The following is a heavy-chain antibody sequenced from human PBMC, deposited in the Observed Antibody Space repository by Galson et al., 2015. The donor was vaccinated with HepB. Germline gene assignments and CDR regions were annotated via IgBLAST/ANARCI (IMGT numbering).Heavy chain of an antibody. Sequence: SLRLSCAASGFTFSSYGMYWVRQAPGKGLEWVAVIWYDGSIEYYRDSVRGRFTVSRDNSRNTLYLQMSSLRAEETAVYYCARDDPTKSYYMDVWGKGTTVTVSS. CDR2: IWYDGSIE. CDR3: ARDDPTKSYYMDV. CDR1: GFTFSSYG. V-gene: IGHV3-33*01. J-gene: IGHJ6*03.